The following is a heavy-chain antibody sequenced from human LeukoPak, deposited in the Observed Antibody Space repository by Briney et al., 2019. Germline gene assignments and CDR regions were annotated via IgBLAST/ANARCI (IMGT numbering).Heavy chain of an antibody. CDR3: ANGRTDPDSSSAYYYYYGMDV. V-gene: IGHV3-74*01. D-gene: IGHD6-6*01. Sequence: GGSLRLSCAASGFTFSSYWMHWVRQAPGKGLVWVSRINSDGSSTSYADSVKGRFTISRDNAKNTLYLQMNSLRAEDTAVYYCANGRTDPDSSSAYYYYYGMDVWGQGTTVTVSS. J-gene: IGHJ6*02. CDR1: GFTFSSYW. CDR2: INSDGSST.